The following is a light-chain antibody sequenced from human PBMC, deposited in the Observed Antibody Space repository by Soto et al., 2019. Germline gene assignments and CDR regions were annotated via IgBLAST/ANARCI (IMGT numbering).Light chain of an antibody. CDR1: SSNIGSSI. V-gene: IGLV1-44*01. CDR3: AAWDDSLNGLFV. J-gene: IGLJ1*01. Sequence: QSALTQPPSASGTPGQRVTISCSGSSSNIGSSIVNWYQQLPGTAPKLLIYNSNQRPSGVPDRFSGSKSGTSASLAISGLQSEDEADYYCAAWDDSLNGLFVFGTGTKVTVL. CDR2: NSN.